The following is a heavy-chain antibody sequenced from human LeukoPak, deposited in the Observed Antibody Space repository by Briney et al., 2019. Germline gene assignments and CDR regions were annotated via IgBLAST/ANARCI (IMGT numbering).Heavy chain of an antibody. D-gene: IGHD2-15*01. CDR1: GFTFSSYA. V-gene: IGHV3-23*01. CDR3: AKDIVVVVAALDY. CDR2: ISGSGGST. J-gene: IGHJ4*02. Sequence: GGSLRLSCAASGFTFSSYAMSWVRQAPGKGLEWASAISGSGGSTYYADSVKGRFTISRDNSKNTLYLQMNSLRAEDTAVYYCAKDIVVVVAALDYWGQGTLVTVSS.